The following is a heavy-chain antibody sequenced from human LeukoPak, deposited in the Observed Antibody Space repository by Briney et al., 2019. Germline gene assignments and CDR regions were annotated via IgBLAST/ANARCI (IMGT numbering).Heavy chain of an antibody. CDR2: ISGSRSTI. CDR3: ARGFAYYDSSGYLGNAFDI. D-gene: IGHD3-22*01. Sequence: GGSLRLSCAASGFTFSSYSIDWVRQAPGKGLEWVSYISGSRSTILYADSVKGRFTISRDNARNSLYLQMNSLRAEDTAVYYCARGFAYYDSSGYLGNAFDIWGQGTMVTVSS. V-gene: IGHV3-48*04. J-gene: IGHJ3*02. CDR1: GFTFSSYS.